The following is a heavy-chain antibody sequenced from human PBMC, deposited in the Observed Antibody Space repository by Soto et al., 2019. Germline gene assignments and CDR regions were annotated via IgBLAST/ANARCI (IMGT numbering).Heavy chain of an antibody. Sequence: QVQLVQSGAEVKKPGASVKVSCKASGYTFTGYYMHWVRQAPGQGLEWMGWINPNSGGTNYAQKCQGRVTMTRDTSISTAYMELSRLRSDDTAVYYCARDRATMVRGVHYYYYGMDVWGQGTTVTVSS. CDR2: INPNSGGT. CDR1: GYTFTGYY. CDR3: ARDRATMVRGVHYYYYGMDV. J-gene: IGHJ6*02. V-gene: IGHV1-2*02. D-gene: IGHD3-10*01.